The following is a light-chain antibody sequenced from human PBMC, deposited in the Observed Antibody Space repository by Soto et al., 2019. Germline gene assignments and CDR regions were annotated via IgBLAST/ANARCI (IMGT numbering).Light chain of an antibody. J-gene: IGKJ1*01. CDR2: DAS. CDR3: QQYHNWPPWT. CDR1: QSISRN. Sequence: EIVMTQSPATLSVSPGERATFSCRASQSISRNLAWYQQKPGQAPRLLIYDASTRATGIPARFSGSASGTEFTLTISSVQSEDFAFYYCQQYHNWPPWTFGQGTKVEIK. V-gene: IGKV3-15*01.